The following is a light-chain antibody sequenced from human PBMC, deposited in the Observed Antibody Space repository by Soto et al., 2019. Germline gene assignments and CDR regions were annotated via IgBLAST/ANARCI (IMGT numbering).Light chain of an antibody. CDR2: AAS. V-gene: IGKV1-39*01. Sequence: DLRLSHSRLCLYAPLGDRVPITFRASQTISNYLNWYQQKSGRAPELLVYAASNLQSGVPSRFTGSGSGTHFTLTISGLEPADFATYFCQQSYNTTITFGQGTRLEIK. CDR1: QTISNY. J-gene: IGKJ5*01. CDR3: QQSYNTTIT.